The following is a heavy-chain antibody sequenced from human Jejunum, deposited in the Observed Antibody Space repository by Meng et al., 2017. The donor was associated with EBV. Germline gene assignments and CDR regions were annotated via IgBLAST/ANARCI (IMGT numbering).Heavy chain of an antibody. CDR1: GGSSSNNNW. Sequence: GQVPSSAPGLGNPWGTLSLTCAVSGGSSSNNNWWRSVRQPPGKGLEYIGEIHHSGSTKYNPSLKSRVTISVDKSNNHFSLKLSSVTAADTAVYYCARDRGVEDYWGQGTLVTVSS. D-gene: IGHD5-24*01. J-gene: IGHJ4*02. CDR3: ARDRGVEDY. CDR2: IHHSGST. V-gene: IGHV4-4*02.